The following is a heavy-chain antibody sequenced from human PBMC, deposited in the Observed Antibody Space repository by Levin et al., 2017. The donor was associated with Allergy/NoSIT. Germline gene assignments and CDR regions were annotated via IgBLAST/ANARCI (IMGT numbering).Heavy chain of an antibody. D-gene: IGHD2-15*01. CDR2: FDPEDGET. V-gene: IGHV1-24*01. CDR3: AIRIVVVVAATAGGAFDI. Sequence: EASVKVSCKVSGYTLTELSMHWVRQAPGKGLEWMGGFDPEDGETIYAQKFQGRVTMTEDTSTDTAYMELSSLRSEDTAVYYCAIRIVVVVAATAGGAFDIWGQGTMVTVSS. CDR1: GYTLTELS. J-gene: IGHJ3*02.